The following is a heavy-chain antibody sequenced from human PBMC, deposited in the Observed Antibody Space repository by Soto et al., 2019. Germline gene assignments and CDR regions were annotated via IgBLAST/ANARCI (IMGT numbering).Heavy chain of an antibody. V-gene: IGHV3-30-3*01. D-gene: IGHD2-15*01. J-gene: IGHJ4*02. CDR2: ISYDVSNK. CDR1: GFTFSSYA. CDR3: ARDTESSGGSCYSSFDY. Sequence: QVQLVESGGGVGQPGRSLRLSCAASGFTFSSYAMHWVRQAPGKGREWVAVISYDVSNKYYADYVKGRFTISRDNSKNTLYLQMNSLTAEDTAVYYCARDTESSGGSCYSSFDYWGQGTLVTVSS.